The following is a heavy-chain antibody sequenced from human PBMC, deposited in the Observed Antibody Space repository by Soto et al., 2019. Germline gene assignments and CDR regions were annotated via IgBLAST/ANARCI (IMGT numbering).Heavy chain of an antibody. CDR1: GYTFTSYG. Sequence: ASVKVSCKASGYTFTSYGISWVRQAPGQGLEWMGWISAYNGNTNYAQKLQGRVTMTTDTSTSTAYMELRSLRSDDTAVYYCARSSDYYDSSGQFDYWGQGTLVTVSS. D-gene: IGHD3-22*01. V-gene: IGHV1-18*01. CDR3: ARSSDYYDSSGQFDY. J-gene: IGHJ4*02. CDR2: ISAYNGNT.